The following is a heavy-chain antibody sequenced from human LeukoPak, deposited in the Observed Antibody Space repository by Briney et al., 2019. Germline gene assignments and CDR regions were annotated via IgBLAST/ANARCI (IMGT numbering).Heavy chain of an antibody. CDR2: INPSGGST. CDR1: GYTFTSYY. Sequence: GASVKVSCKASGYTFTSYYMHWVRQAPGQGLEWMGIINPSGGSTSYAQKFQGRVTMTRDTSTSTVYMELSSLRSEDTAVYYCARGAPDSGRYEYPFDYWGQGTLVTVSS. J-gene: IGHJ4*02. V-gene: IGHV1-46*01. D-gene: IGHD6-19*01. CDR3: ARGAPDSGRYEYPFDY.